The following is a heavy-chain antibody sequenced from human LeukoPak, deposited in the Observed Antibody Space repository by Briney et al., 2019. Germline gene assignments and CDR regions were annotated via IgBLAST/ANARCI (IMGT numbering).Heavy chain of an antibody. CDR3: ASLASRYRSGWYFDY. CDR2: INTYDGNT. CDR1: GYTFTSYG. D-gene: IGHD6-19*01. J-gene: IGHJ4*02. V-gene: IGHV1-18*01. Sequence: ASVKVSCKASGYTFTSYGISWVRQAPGQGLEWMGWINTYDGNTNYAQNLQGRVTMTTDTSTSTAYLELRSLRSDDTAMYYCASLASRYRSGWYFDYWGQGTLVTVSS.